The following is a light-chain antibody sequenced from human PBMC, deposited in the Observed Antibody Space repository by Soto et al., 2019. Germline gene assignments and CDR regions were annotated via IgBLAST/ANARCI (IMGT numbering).Light chain of an antibody. Sequence: DIQMTQSPSTLSASVGDRVTITCRASQSISSWLAWYQQKPGKAPQLLIYDDSSLQSGGPSRVSGSGAGTEYTRASRSLQPDAFATYYCQQYTSFSITFGGGTKVEIK. J-gene: IGKJ4*01. V-gene: IGKV1-5*01. CDR2: DDS. CDR1: QSISSW. CDR3: QQYTSFSIT.